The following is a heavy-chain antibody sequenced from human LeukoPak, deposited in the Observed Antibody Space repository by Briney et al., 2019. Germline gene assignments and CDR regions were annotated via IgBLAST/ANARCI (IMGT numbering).Heavy chain of an antibody. D-gene: IGHD3-3*01. V-gene: IGHV4-4*07. Sequence: SETLSLTCTVSGGSMSSHDWTWIRQPAGKGLEWLGRIFTTGRTNYNPSLKSRLTMSIDTSKNEFSVRLTSVAAADTAMYYCARVRLGHDLWSDYDALDIWGRGTMVAVSS. CDR2: IFTTGRT. CDR1: GGSMSSHD. CDR3: ARVRLGHDLWSDYDALDI. J-gene: IGHJ3*02.